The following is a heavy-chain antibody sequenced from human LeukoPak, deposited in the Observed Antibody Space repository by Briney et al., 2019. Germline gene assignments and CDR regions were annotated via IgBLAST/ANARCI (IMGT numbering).Heavy chain of an antibody. J-gene: IGHJ5*02. CDR2: INHSGST. Sequence: GSLRLSCAASGFTFSSYSMNWVRQRPGKGLELIGEINHSGSTNYNPSLKSRVTISVDTSKNQFSLKLSPVTAADTAVYYCARHAPRLRYFDWFGSGRNDWFDPWGQGTLVTVSS. D-gene: IGHD3-9*01. CDR1: GFTFSSYS. V-gene: IGHV4-34*01. CDR3: ARHAPRLRYFDWFGSGRNDWFDP.